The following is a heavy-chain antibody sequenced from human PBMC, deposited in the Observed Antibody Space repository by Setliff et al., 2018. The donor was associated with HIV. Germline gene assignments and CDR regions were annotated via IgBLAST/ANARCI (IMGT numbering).Heavy chain of an antibody. D-gene: IGHD3-3*01. CDR1: GESFSGFY. CDR3: ARGFGAYYLFSGYMDV. V-gene: IGHV4-34*01. Sequence: PSETLSLTCGVFGESFSGFYWNWIRQPPGKGLGWIGEVTPSGSRNYNPSLKSRVTISADTSKKQFSLKLTSVTAADTAVYFCARGFGAYYLFSGYMDVWGKVTTVTVSS. CDR2: VTPSGSR. J-gene: IGHJ6*03.